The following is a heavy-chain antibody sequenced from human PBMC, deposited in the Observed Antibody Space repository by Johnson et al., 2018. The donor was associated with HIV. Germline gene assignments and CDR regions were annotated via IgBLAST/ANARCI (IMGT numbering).Heavy chain of an antibody. CDR1: GFTFINYY. J-gene: IGHJ3*01. Sequence: VQLVESGGGLIKPGGSLRLSCAASGFTFINYYMSWIRQAPGKGLEWVGRIKSKTDAGTTDYAAPVKGRFTISRDDSKNTLYLQMNSLQTEDTGVYYCTTIHYDSSSPGAFDFWGQGTMVTVSS. CDR3: TTIHYDSSSPGAFDF. D-gene: IGHD3-22*01. CDR2: IKSKTDAGTT. V-gene: IGHV3-15*01.